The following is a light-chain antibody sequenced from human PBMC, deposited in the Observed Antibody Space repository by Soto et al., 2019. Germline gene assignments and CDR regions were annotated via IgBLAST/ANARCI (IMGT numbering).Light chain of an antibody. J-gene: IGKJ5*01. Sequence: EIVMTQSPATLSVSPGERATLSCRASQSVSSNLAWYQQKPGQAPRLLIYGASTRATGIPARFSGSGSGTEFTLTISSLQSEDFAVYHCQQYNNWPPTFGHGTRLEIK. CDR1: QSVSSN. CDR2: GAS. CDR3: QQYNNWPPT. V-gene: IGKV3-15*01.